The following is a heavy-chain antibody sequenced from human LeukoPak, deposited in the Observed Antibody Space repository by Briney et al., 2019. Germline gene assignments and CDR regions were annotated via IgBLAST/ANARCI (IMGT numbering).Heavy chain of an antibody. Sequence: PSETLSLTCAVYGGSFSGYYWSWIRQPPGEGLEWIGEINHSGSTNYNPSLKSRITISVDTSKNQFSLKLSSVTAADTTVYYCARASPLGLNWFDPWGQGTLVTVSS. D-gene: IGHD3/OR15-3a*01. CDR2: INHSGST. CDR1: GGSFSGYY. CDR3: ARASPLGLNWFDP. V-gene: IGHV4-34*01. J-gene: IGHJ5*02.